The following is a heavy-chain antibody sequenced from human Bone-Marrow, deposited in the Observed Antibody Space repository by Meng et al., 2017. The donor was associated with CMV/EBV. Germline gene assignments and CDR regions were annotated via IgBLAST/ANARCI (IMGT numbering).Heavy chain of an antibody. CDR2: FIPILDAA. CDR3: AREGRSSSPPSLYARDV. CDR1: GGTLSNYA. J-gene: IGHJ6*02. V-gene: IGHV1-69*10. D-gene: IGHD6-13*01. Sequence: SVKVSCKAAGGTLSNYAISWVRQAPGQGLEWMGGFIPILDAANYALQFQVRVTFTADKSTSTAYMELSGLRSEDTAVYYCAREGRSSSPPSLYARDVWGQGNTVNV.